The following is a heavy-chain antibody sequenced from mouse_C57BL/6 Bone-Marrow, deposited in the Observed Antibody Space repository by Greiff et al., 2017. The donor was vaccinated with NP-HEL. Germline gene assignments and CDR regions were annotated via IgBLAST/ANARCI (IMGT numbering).Heavy chain of an antibody. D-gene: IGHD1-1*01. CDR2: IYPGSGST. Sequence: QVQLQQPGAELVKPGASVKMSCKASGYTFTSYWLTWVKQRPGQGLEWFGDIYPGSGSTNYNEKFKSKATLTVDTSSSTAYMQLSSLTSEDSAVYYCASSLYWYFDVWGTGTTVTVSA. CDR3: ASSLYWYFDV. CDR1: GYTFTSYW. J-gene: IGHJ1*03. V-gene: IGHV1-55*01.